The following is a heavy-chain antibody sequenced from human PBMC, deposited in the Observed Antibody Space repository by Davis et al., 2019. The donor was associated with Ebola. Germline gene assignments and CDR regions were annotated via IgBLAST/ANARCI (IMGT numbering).Heavy chain of an antibody. CDR1: GYTFTTYG. J-gene: IGHJ4*02. D-gene: IGHD3-9*01. V-gene: IGHV1-3*01. CDR3: ARETGRGYDY. Sequence: AASVKVSCKASGYTFTTYGISWVRRAPGQRLQWMAWINAGNGQTKYSQNFQVRVTITRDSSANIAYMELTNLMSEDTAIYYCARETGRGYDYWGQGTLLSVSS. CDR2: INAGNGQT.